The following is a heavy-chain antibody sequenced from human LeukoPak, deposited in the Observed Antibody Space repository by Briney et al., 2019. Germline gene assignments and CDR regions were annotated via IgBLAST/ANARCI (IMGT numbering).Heavy chain of an antibody. CDR3: AVTAAGTYYYGMDV. J-gene: IGHJ6*02. D-gene: IGHD6-13*01. Sequence: ASVKVSCKASGYTFTSYGISWVRQAPGQGLEWIGWISAYNGNTNYAQKLQGRVTMTTDTSTSTAYMELRSLRSDDTAVYYCAVTAAGTYYYGMDVWGQGTTVTVSS. CDR2: ISAYNGNT. V-gene: IGHV1-18*01. CDR1: GYTFTSYG.